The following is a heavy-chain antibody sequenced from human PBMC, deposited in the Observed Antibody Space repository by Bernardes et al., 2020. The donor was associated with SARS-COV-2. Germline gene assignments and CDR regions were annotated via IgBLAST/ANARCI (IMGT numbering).Heavy chain of an antibody. CDR2: IFPGGNT. Sequence: LSLTCDVSGGSLSTVGWWSWVRQSPGKGLEWIGEIFPGGNTNYNPSLKSRVSILADRSKNQFSLKLNSVTAADTAVYYCAANFAYSMGVWGQGTTVTVSS. J-gene: IGHJ6*02. V-gene: IGHV4-4*02. CDR1: GGSLSTVGW. CDR3: AANFAYSMGV.